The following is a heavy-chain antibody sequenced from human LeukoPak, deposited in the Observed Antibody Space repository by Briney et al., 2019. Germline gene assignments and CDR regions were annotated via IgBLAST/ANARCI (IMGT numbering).Heavy chain of an antibody. V-gene: IGHV3-9*01. CDR1: GFTFSSYW. CDR3: ARDRVTNSYDYYGLDV. Sequence: GGSLRLSCAASGFTFSSYWMHWVRQAPGKGLEWVSGISWNSGSIGYADSVKGRFTISRDNAKNSLYLQINSLRAEDTAVYFCARDRVTNSYDYYGLDVWGQGTTVSVSS. D-gene: IGHD3-10*01. CDR2: ISWNSGSI. J-gene: IGHJ6*02.